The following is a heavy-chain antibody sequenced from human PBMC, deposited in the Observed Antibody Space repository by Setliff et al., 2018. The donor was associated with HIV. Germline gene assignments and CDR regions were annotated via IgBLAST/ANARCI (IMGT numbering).Heavy chain of an antibody. CDR3: ARGSYSVRIDY. Sequence: SETLSLTCTVSGGSITSGSYYWSWIRQPAGKGLEWIGRIYSNGRTTHNPSLKSRVTISRDTSENQFSLRLSSVTAADTAVYYCARGSYSVRIDYWGQGTRVTVSS. CDR1: GGSITSGSYY. D-gene: IGHD3-10*01. CDR2: IYSNGRT. J-gene: IGHJ4*02. V-gene: IGHV4-61*02.